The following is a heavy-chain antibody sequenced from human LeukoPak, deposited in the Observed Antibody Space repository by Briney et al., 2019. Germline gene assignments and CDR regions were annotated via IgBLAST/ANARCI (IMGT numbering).Heavy chain of an antibody. V-gene: IGHV3-23*01. D-gene: IGHD2-2*02. CDR3: AKARSGSSSSCYNY. J-gene: IGHJ4*02. Sequence: GGSLRLSCAASGFTFRNYSMNWVRQAPGKGLEWVSGISDSGGTTDYADSVKGRFAISRENSNNTLYLQMNSLRAEDPAVYYCAKARSGSSSSCYNYWGQGTLVTVSS. CDR2: ISDSGGTT. CDR1: GFTFRNYS.